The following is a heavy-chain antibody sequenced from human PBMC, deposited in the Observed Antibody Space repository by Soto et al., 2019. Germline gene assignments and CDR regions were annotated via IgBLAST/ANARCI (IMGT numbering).Heavy chain of an antibody. V-gene: IGHV3-21*01. Sequence: EVQLVESGGGLVKRGGSLRLSCAASGFTFSSYSMNWVRQAPGKGLAWVSSISSSSSYIYYADSVKGRFTISRDNAKNSLYLKLNSMRAEDTAVYYCYARLWFGAFRFDPWGQGTLVTASS. CDR3: YARLWFGAFRFDP. D-gene: IGHD3-10*01. CDR1: GFTFSSYS. CDR2: ISSSSSYI. J-gene: IGHJ5*02.